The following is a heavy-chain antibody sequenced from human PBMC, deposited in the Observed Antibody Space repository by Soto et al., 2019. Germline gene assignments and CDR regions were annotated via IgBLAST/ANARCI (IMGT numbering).Heavy chain of an antibody. Sequence: QVQLVQSGAEVKKPGSSVKVSCKASGGTFSNYAISWVRQAPGQGLEWMGGLIPISGTANYAQKFQGRVTITADESTDADYMELSSLRSEDTAVYFCARGPYVYYDSCGNYYAEYFQHWGQGALVTVSS. CDR1: GGTFSNYA. V-gene: IGHV1-69*12. D-gene: IGHD3-22*01. CDR2: LIPISGTA. J-gene: IGHJ1*01. CDR3: ARGPYVYYDSCGNYYAEYFQH.